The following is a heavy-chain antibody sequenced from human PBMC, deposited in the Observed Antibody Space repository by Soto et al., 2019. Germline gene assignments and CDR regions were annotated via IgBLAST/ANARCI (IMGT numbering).Heavy chain of an antibody. D-gene: IGHD4-4*01. CDR3: ARDDIRNSIDY. Sequence: GGSLRLSCAASGFTFSDYWMNWFGLVPGTGLEWVANMNRDGSEIYYVDSVKGRFTISRDNPKRSLYLQMSSLRAEDTAVYFCARDDIRNSIDYWGLGTLVTVSS. CDR1: GFTFSDYW. J-gene: IGHJ4*02. CDR2: MNRDGSEI. V-gene: IGHV3-7*05.